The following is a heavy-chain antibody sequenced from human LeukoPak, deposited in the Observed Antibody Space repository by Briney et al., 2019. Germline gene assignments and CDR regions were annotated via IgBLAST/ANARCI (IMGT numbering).Heavy chain of an antibody. Sequence: PSETLSLTCAVSVGSISSGNWWSWVRRSPGKGLEWIGEIYHNGTANYNPSLKSRVTISADRFTNHFSLKLTSVTAADTAVYYCATAPILRGEGGEHFKYGMDVWGQGTTVSVSS. CDR3: ATAPILRGEGGEHFKYGMDV. D-gene: IGHD2-2*02. CDR2: IYHNGTA. CDR1: VGSISSGNW. J-gene: IGHJ6*02. V-gene: IGHV4-4*02.